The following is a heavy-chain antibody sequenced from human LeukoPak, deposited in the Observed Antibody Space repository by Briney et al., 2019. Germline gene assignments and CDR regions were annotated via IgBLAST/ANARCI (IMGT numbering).Heavy chain of an antibody. CDR3: ARDTYYYDSSGYPD. V-gene: IGHV3-48*02. Sequence: PGGSLRLSCAASGFTFSRYSMNWVRHAPGKGLEWVSYISSSSSTIYYADSVKGRFTISRDNAKNSLYLQMNSLRDEDTAVYYCARDTYYYDSSGYPDWGQGTLVTVSS. J-gene: IGHJ4*02. CDR2: ISSSSSTI. CDR1: GFTFSRYS. D-gene: IGHD3-22*01.